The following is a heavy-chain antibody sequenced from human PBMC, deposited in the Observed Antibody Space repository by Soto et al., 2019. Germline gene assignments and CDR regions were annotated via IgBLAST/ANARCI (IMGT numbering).Heavy chain of an antibody. D-gene: IGHD3-3*01. CDR1: GDSFSNYW. CDR2: IYPGDSDT. V-gene: IGHV5-51*01. Sequence: GESLKISCKGSGDSFSNYWIAWVRQMPGKGLEWMGIIYPGDSDTRYSPSFQGQVTISADTSINTVYLQWSSLKASDTAMYYCAGHPTDFWNGYFRRGWFDPWGQGTQVTVSS. CDR3: AGHPTDFWNGYFRRGWFDP. J-gene: IGHJ5*02.